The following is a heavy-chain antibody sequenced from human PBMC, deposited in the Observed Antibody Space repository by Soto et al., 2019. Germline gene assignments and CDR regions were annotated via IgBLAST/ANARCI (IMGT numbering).Heavy chain of an antibody. Sequence: QVQLVQSGAEEKKPGASVKVSCKASGYTFTSYAMHWVRQAPGQRLEWMGWINAGNGNTKYSQKFQGRVTITRDTSSSTAYMELSSLRSEDTAVYYCARSTVMITFGGVIVNDWFDPWGQGTLVTVSS. V-gene: IGHV1-3*05. CDR3: ARSTVMITFGGVIVNDWFDP. CDR1: GYTFTSYA. CDR2: INAGNGNT. D-gene: IGHD3-16*02. J-gene: IGHJ5*02.